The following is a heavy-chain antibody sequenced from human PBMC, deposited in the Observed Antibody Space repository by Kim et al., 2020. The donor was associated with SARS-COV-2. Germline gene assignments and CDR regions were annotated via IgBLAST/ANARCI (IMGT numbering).Heavy chain of an antibody. D-gene: IGHD7-27*01. Sequence: RGNPGSAQKFPGRVTMTRNTSISTAYMELSSLRSEDTAVYYCARGHSLGYWGQGTLVTVSS. CDR2: RGNP. CDR3: ARGHSLGY. J-gene: IGHJ4*02. V-gene: IGHV1-8*01.